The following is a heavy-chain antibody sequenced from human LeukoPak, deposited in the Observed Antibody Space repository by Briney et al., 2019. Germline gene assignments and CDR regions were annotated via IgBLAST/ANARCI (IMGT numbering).Heavy chain of an antibody. D-gene: IGHD3-10*01. CDR1: GYTFTSYD. V-gene: IGHV1-8*01. CDR3: ARDSLIQYGSGSYWGFDY. Sequence: GASVKVSCKASGYTFTSYDINWVRQATGQGLEWMGWMNPNSGNTGYAQKFQGRVTMTRNTSIGTAYMELSSLRSEDTAVYYCARDSLIQYGSGSYWGFDYWGQGILVTVSS. J-gene: IGHJ4*02. CDR2: MNPNSGNT.